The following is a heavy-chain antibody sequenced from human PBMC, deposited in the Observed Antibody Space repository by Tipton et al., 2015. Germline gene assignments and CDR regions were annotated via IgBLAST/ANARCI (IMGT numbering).Heavy chain of an antibody. CDR2: IYYSGST. CDR1: GGSISSGGYY. V-gene: IGHV4-31*03. CDR3: ARDPYYDSSVGMDV. D-gene: IGHD3-22*01. J-gene: IGHJ6*02. Sequence: TLSLTCTVSGGSISSGGYYWSWIRQHPGKGLEWIGYIYYSGSTYYNPSLKSRVTISVDTSKNQFSLKLSSVTAADTAVYYCARDPYYDSSVGMDVWGQGTTVTVSS.